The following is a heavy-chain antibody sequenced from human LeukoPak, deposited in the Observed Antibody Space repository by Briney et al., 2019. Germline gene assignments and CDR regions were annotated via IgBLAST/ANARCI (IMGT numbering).Heavy chain of an antibody. CDR2: ISYDGSDK. D-gene: IGHD6-19*01. Sequence: GGSLRLSCAASGFTFSSYAMHWVRQAPGKGLEWVAVISYDGSDKYYADSVKGRFTISRDNSKNTLYLQMNSLRAEDTAVYYCARGYSSGWYTSDYWGQGTLVTVSS. V-gene: IGHV3-30-3*01. CDR1: GFTFSSYA. J-gene: IGHJ4*02. CDR3: ARGYSSGWYTSDY.